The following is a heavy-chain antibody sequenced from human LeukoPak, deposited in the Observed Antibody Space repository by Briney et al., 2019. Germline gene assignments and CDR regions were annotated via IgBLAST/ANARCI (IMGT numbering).Heavy chain of an antibody. CDR1: GGSFSGYY. V-gene: IGHV4-34*01. D-gene: IGHD3-3*01. CDR3: ARGSYYDFWSGLAPFDY. CDR2: INHSGST. J-gene: IGHJ4*02. Sequence: SETLSLTCAVYGGSFSGYYWSWIRQPPGEGLEWIGEINHSGSTNYNPSLKSRVTISVDTSKNQFSLKLGSVTAADTAVYYCARGSYYDFWSGLAPFDYWGQGTLVTVSS.